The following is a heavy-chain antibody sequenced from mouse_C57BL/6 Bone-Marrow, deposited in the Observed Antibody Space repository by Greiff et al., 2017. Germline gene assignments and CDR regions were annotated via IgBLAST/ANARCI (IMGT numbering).Heavy chain of an antibody. J-gene: IGHJ2*01. CDR2: IHPSDSDT. D-gene: IGHD2-1*01. CDR1: GYTFTSYW. CDR3: AIGGVYYGPYFDY. V-gene: IGHV1-74*01. Sequence: QVQLQQPGAELVKPGASVKVSCKASGYTFTSYWMHWVKQRPGQGLEWIGRIHPSDSDTNYNQKFKGKATLTVDKSSSTAYMQLSSLTSEDSAVSFCAIGGVYYGPYFDYSGQGATLTVSS.